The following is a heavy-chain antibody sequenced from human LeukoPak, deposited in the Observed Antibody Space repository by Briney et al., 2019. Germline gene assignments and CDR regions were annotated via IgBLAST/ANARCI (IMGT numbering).Heavy chain of an antibody. CDR3: AKGRGYSYGIDY. Sequence: PGGSLRLSCAASRFTFSTYNMNWVRRAPGKGLEWVSSISGSSSNIYYADSVKGRFTISRDNSKNTLYLQMNSLRAEDTAVYYCAKGRGYSYGIDYWGQGTLVTVSS. D-gene: IGHD5-18*01. CDR2: ISGSSSNI. CDR1: RFTFSTYN. V-gene: IGHV3-21*04. J-gene: IGHJ4*02.